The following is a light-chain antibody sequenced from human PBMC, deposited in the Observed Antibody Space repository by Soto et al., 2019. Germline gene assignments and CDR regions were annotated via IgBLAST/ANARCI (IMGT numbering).Light chain of an antibody. CDR3: QQDYNLPYT. J-gene: IGKJ2*01. CDR2: YAS. Sequence: EVMMTQSPATLSVSPGDTATLSCRASQSVSNNLAWYQQKPGQAPRLLIYYASTRATGVPARFSGSGSGTEFTLSISSLQSEDFALYYCQQDYNLPYTFGQGTKLEIK. CDR1: QSVSNN. V-gene: IGKV3-15*01.